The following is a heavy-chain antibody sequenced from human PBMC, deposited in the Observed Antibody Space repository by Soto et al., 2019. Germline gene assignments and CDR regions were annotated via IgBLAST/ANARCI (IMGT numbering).Heavy chain of an antibody. D-gene: IGHD2-2*01. Sequence: EVQLLESGGVLVQPGGSLRLSCAASGFTFSSYSMSWVRQAPGKGLEWVSSISGSGGSTYYTDSVKGRFTISRDNSKNTRYLQMNSLRAEDTAVYYCARRHCSSSSCPSNYRYFDYWGQGTLVTVSS. CDR3: ARRHCSSSSCPSNYRYFDY. J-gene: IGHJ4*02. CDR1: GFTFSSYS. V-gene: IGHV3-23*01. CDR2: ISGSGGST.